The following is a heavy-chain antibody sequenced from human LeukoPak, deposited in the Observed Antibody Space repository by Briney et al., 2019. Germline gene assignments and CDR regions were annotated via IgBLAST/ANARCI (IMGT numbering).Heavy chain of an antibody. Sequence: SETLSLTCTVSGGSVSSGSYYWSWIRQPPGKGLEWIGYIYYSGSTNYNPSLKSRVTISVDTSKNQFSLKLSSVTAADTAVYYCARPAVWGSYRLDYWGQGTLVTVSS. CDR2: IYYSGST. D-gene: IGHD3-16*02. CDR3: ARPAVWGSYRLDY. J-gene: IGHJ4*02. CDR1: GGSVSSGSYY. V-gene: IGHV4-61*01.